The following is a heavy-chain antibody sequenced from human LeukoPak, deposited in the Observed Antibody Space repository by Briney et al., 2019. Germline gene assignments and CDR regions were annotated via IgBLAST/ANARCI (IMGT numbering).Heavy chain of an antibody. CDR2: INERATII. J-gene: IGHJ4*02. CDR3: VRDLILVWTPGDDFDH. Sequence: GGSLRLSCAASGFTFRNYWMHWVRQAPGKGLEWVSRINERATIISYADSVKGRFTISRENARNTLYLQMNSLTAEDTAVYYCVRDLILVWTPGDDFDHWGQGTLVTVSS. D-gene: IGHD3-16*01. CDR1: GFTFRNYW. V-gene: IGHV3-74*01.